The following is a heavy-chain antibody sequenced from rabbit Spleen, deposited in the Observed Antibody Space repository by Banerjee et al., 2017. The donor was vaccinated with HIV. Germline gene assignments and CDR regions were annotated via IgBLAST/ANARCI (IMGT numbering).Heavy chain of an antibody. CDR2: IDPIFGRT. J-gene: IGHJ4*01. V-gene: IGHV1S40*01. D-gene: IGHD2-1*01. CDR3: VRDLGYDDYSEKGYFNL. CDR1: GFSFSSNYY. Sequence: QSLEESGGDLVKPGASLTLTCTASGFSFSSNYYMCWVRQAPGKWLEWIGYIDPIFGRTYYANWVNGRFTISSHNAQNTLYLQLNSLTAADTATYFCVRDLGYDDYSEKGYFNLWGPGTLVTVS.